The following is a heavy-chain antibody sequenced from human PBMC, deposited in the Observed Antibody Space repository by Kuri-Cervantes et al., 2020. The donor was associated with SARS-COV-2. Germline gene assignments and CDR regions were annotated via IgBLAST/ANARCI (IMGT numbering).Heavy chain of an antibody. CDR2: ISSSSSYI. Sequence: GESLKISCAASGFTFSSYSMNWVRQAPGKGLEWVSSISSSSSYIYYAGSVKGRFTISRDNAKNSLYLQMNSLRAEDTAVYYCARGGSTDYDFWSGYYRGWNWFDPWGQGTLVTVSS. CDR3: ARGGSTDYDFWSGYYRGWNWFDP. CDR1: GFTFSSYS. J-gene: IGHJ5*02. D-gene: IGHD3-3*01. V-gene: IGHV3-21*01.